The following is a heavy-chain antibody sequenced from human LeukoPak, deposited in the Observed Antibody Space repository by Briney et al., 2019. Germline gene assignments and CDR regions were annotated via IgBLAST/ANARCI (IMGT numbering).Heavy chain of an antibody. J-gene: IGHJ4*02. V-gene: IGHV4-30-4*01. CDR1: GGSLSSGDYY. D-gene: IGHD3-22*01. CDR3: AREVDDSSGYRYFDY. Sequence: PSETLSLTCTVSGGSLSSGDYYWGWIRQPPGKGLEWIGYIYYSGSTYYNPSLKSRVTISGDTSKNQFSLKLSSVTAADTAVYDCAREVDDSSGYRYFDYWGQGTLVTVSS. CDR2: IYYSGST.